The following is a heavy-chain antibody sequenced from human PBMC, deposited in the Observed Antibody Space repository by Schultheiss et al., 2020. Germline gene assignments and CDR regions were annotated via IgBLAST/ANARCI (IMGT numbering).Heavy chain of an antibody. V-gene: IGHV4-38-2*02. CDR2: IYHSGST. Sequence: SETLSLTCTVSGYSISSGYYWGWIRQPPGKGLEWIGSIYHSGSTYYNPSLKSRVTISVDTSKNQFSLKLSSVTAADTAVYYCARRPGYYYYYYGMDVWGHGTTVTVSS. CDR3: ARRPGYYYYYYGMDV. CDR1: GYSISSGYY. J-gene: IGHJ6*02.